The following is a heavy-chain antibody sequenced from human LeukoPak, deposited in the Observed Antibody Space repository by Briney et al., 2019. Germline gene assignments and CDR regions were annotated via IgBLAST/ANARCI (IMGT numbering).Heavy chain of an antibody. V-gene: IGHV6-1*01. CDR3: ARWSAIAVAGPDAFDI. D-gene: IGHD6-19*01. CDR1: GDSVSSNSAA. CDR2: TYYRSKWYN. J-gene: IGHJ3*02. Sequence: PSQTLSLTCAISGDSVSSNSAAWNWIRQSPSRGLEWLGGTYYRSKWYNDYAVSVKSRITINPDTSKNQFSLQLNSVTPEDTAVYYCARWSAIAVAGPDAFDIWGQGTMVTVSS.